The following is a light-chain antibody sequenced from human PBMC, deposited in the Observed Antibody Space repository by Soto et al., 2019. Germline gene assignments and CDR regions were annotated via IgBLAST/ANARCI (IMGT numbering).Light chain of an antibody. V-gene: IGKV1-8*01. CDR1: QGISSY. Sequence: AIRMTQSPSSLSASTGDRVTITCRASQGISSYLAWYQQKPGKAPKLLIYAASTLQSGVPSRFSGSGSGTDVTLTFSCLQSEEFATYYCQQYYSYPLTFGQGTKVEIK. CDR3: QQYYSYPLT. CDR2: AAS. J-gene: IGKJ1*01.